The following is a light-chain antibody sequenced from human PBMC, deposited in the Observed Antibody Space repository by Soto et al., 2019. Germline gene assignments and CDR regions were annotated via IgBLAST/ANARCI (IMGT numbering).Light chain of an antibody. Sequence: IVMKQPPSPLSVYPEETATLSCMASQTISSNLAWYQQKPGQAPKLLIYEASNRDTGVPARFSGSGSGTEFTLTISSLQPEDFAIYYCQHCNNCPITFGQGTRVEIK. CDR3: QHCNNCPIT. V-gene: IGKV3D-15*01. CDR1: QTISSN. CDR2: EAS. J-gene: IGKJ5*01.